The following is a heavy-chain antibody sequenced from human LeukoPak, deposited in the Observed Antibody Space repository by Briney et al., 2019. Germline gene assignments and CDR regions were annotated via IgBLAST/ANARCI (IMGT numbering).Heavy chain of an antibody. V-gene: IGHV1-18*01. Sequence: ASVKVTCKASGYTFTSYGISWVRQAPGQGLEWMGWISAYNGNTNYAQKLQGRVTMTTDTSTSTAYMELRSLRSDDTAVYYCAREGKLTGYSGGLGFNYWGQGTLVTVSS. J-gene: IGHJ4*02. D-gene: IGHD6-19*01. CDR3: AREGKLTGYSGGLGFNY. CDR1: GYTFTSYG. CDR2: ISAYNGNT.